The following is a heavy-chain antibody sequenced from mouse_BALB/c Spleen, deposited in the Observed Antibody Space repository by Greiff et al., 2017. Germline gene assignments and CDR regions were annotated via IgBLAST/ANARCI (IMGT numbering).Heavy chain of an antibody. Sequence: EVQLQESGPELVKPGASVKMSCKASGYTFTSYVMHWVKQKPGQGLEWIGYINPYNDGTKYNEKFKGKATLTSDKSSSTAYMELSSLTSEDSAVYYCATFAYGNWGGYWGQGTTLTVSS. CDR1: GYTFTSYV. CDR2: INPYNDGT. D-gene: IGHD2-1*01. V-gene: IGHV1-14*01. J-gene: IGHJ2*01. CDR3: ATFAYGNWGGY.